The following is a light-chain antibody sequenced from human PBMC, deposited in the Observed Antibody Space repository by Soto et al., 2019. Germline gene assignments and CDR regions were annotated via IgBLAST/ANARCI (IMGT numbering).Light chain of an antibody. V-gene: IGKV3-11*01. CDR2: DTS. Sequence: EIVLTQSPATLSLSPGDRATLSCRASQRIGTYLAWYQQKAGQAPSLLIYDTSNRATGIPTRFSGSGSGTDFTLTISSLEPEAFAVYFCQHRSNSTPPWTFGQGTKVEIK. CDR1: QRIGTY. CDR3: QHRSNSTPPWT. J-gene: IGKJ1*01.